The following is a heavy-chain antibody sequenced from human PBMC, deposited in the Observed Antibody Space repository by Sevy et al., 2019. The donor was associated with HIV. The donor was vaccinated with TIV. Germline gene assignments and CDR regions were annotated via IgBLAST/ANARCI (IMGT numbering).Heavy chain of an antibody. CDR1: GFSFSRYG. V-gene: IGHV3-30*18. Sequence: GGSLRLSCAASGFSFSRYGIHWVRQAPGRGLEWVAVISHEGGTQYYADSVKGRFTVSRDNSKYTAYLEMDSLSTEDTAVYFCAKDLFGDYCLCSVDYWGQGALVTVSS. CDR2: ISHEGGTQ. CDR3: AKDLFGDYCLCSVDY. J-gene: IGHJ4*02. D-gene: IGHD4-17*01.